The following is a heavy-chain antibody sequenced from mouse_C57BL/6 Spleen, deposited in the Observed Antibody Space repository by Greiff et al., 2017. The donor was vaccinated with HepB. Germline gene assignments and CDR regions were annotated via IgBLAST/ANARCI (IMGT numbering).Heavy chain of an antibody. J-gene: IGHJ4*01. Sequence: EVQLQESGPELVKPGASVKMSCKASGYTFTDYNMHWVKQSHGKSLEWIGYINPNNGGTSYNQKFKGKATLTVNKSSSTTYMELRSLTSEDSAVYYCARKVTNWEGAMDYWGQGTSVTVSS. CDR3: ARKVTNWEGAMDY. CDR1: GYTFTDYN. V-gene: IGHV1-22*01. CDR2: INPNNGGT. D-gene: IGHD4-1*02.